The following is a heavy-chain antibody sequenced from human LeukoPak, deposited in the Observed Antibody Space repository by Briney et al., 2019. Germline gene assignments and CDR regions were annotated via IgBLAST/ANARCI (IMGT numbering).Heavy chain of an antibody. Sequence: ASVKVSCKAPGYTFTGYYMHWVRQAPGQGLEWMGWINPNSGGTNYAQKFQGRVTMTRDTPISTAYMELSRLRSDDTAVYYCASEPDYYDSSGTTLNWGQGTLVTVSS. D-gene: IGHD3-22*01. CDR3: ASEPDYYDSSGTTLN. V-gene: IGHV1-2*02. CDR2: INPNSGGT. CDR1: GYTFTGYY. J-gene: IGHJ4*02.